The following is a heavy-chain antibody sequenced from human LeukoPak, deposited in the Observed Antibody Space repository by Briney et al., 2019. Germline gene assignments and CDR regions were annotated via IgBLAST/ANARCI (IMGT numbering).Heavy chain of an antibody. J-gene: IGHJ3*02. CDR3: ARDLDSLDAFDI. V-gene: IGHV4-59*01. CDR2: IYYSGST. D-gene: IGHD5-18*01. CDR1: GGSISSYY. Sequence: ETLSLTCTXSGGSISSYYWSWIRQPPGKGLEWIGYIYYSGSTNYNPSLKSRVTISVDTSRNQFSLKLSSVTAADPAVYYCARDLDSLDAFDIWGQGTMVTVSS.